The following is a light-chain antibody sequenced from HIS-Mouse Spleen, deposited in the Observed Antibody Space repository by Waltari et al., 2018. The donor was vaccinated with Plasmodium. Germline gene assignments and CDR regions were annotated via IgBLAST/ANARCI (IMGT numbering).Light chain of an antibody. V-gene: IGLV3-10*01. J-gene: IGLJ3*02. CDR1: ALPKQY. CDR3: YSTDSSGNHRV. Sequence: SYELTQPPSVSVSHGQTARITCSGDALPKQYAYWYQQKPGQSPVLVIYEDSKRPSGIPERFSGASAGTMATLTISGAQVEDEADYYCYSTDSSGNHRVFGGGTKLTVL. CDR2: EDS.